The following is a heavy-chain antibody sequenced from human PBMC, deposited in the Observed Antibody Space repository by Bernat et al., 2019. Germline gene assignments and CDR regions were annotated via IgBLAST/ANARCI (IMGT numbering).Heavy chain of an antibody. Sequence: QLQLQESGPGLVRPSETLSLTCTVSGGSISSRSYYWGWIRQPPGKGLEWIGTIYYSWSTYYNPSLKSRVTISVDTSKNQFSLKLSSVTAADTAVYSCARVVGANYFDYWGQGTLVTVSS. J-gene: IGHJ4*02. D-gene: IGHD1-26*01. V-gene: IGHV4-39*01. CDR1: GGSISSRSYY. CDR3: ARVVGANYFDY. CDR2: IYYSWST.